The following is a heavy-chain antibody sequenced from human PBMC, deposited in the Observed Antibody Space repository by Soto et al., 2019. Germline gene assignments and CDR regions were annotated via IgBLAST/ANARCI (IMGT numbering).Heavy chain of an antibody. D-gene: IGHD4-17*01. V-gene: IGHV1-18*01. CDR2: ISAYNGDT. J-gene: IGHJ4*02. Sequence: VQLEQSGVEVKKPGASVRVACKTSASIFTRYGFSWVRQAPGQGLEWMGWISAYNGDTKYAQNFQGRVTMTTDTSTRTAYMELRTLRIDDTAVYYCTSDYGDANSWGQGTLVNVSS. CDR1: ASIFTRYG. CDR3: TSDYGDANS.